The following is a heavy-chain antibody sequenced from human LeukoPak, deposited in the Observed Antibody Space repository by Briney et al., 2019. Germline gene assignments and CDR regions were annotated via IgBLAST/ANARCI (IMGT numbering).Heavy chain of an antibody. J-gene: IGHJ4*02. V-gene: IGHV3-23*01. CDR3: AKDLGGEVQLGY. CDR2: ITGSGDST. Sequence: GGSLRLSCAASRFSFSSYAMSWVRQAPGKGLEWVSAITGSGDSTYYADSLKGRFTISRDNSKNTLYLQMNSLRVEDTAVYYCAKDLGGEVQLGYWGQGTLVTVSS. CDR1: RFSFSSYA. D-gene: IGHD1-1*01.